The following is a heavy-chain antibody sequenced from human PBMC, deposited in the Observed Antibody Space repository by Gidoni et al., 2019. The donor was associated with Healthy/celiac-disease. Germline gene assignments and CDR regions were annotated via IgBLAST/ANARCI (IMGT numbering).Heavy chain of an antibody. Sequence: AISWVRQAPGQGLEWMGGIIPIFGTANYAQKFQGRVTITADESTSTAYMELSSLRSEDTAVYYCARDRGPRGAGDVWGKGTTVTVSS. J-gene: IGHJ6*04. V-gene: IGHV1-69*01. CDR1: A. CDR2: IIPIFGTA. D-gene: IGHD3-10*01. CDR3: ARDRGPRGAGDV.